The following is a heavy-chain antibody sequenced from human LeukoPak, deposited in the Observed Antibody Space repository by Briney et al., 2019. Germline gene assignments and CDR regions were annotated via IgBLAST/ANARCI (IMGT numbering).Heavy chain of an antibody. V-gene: IGHV4-59*01. J-gene: IGHJ4*02. CDR2: IHYSGST. Sequence: SETLSLTCTVSGGSISSYYWSWIRQPPGKGLEWMGYIHYSGSTNYNPSLKSRVTMSVDTSKNQFSLKLRSVTAADAAVYYCARVVRRSTADYWGQGTLVTVSS. D-gene: IGHD2-2*01. CDR1: GGSISSYY. CDR3: ARVVRRSTADY.